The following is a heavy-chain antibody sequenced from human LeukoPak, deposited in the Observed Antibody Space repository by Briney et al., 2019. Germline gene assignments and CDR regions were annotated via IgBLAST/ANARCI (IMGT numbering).Heavy chain of an antibody. D-gene: IGHD6-19*01. J-gene: IGHJ4*02. V-gene: IGHV1-2*02. CDR1: GYTFTGYY. Sequence: ASVKVSCKASGYTFTGYYMHWVRQAPGQGLEWMGWINLNTGGTNYAQKFQGRVTMTRDTSISTAYMELSRLRSDDTAVYYCARDCEHLASGWPGCFDYWGQGTLVTVSS. CDR2: INLNTGGT. CDR3: ARDCEHLASGWPGCFDY.